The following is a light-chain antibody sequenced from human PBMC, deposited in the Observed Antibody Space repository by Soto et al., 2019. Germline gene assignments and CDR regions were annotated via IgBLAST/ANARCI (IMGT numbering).Light chain of an antibody. Sequence: EMVMTQSPATLSVSPGERATLSCRASQSVSSNLAWYQQKPGQAPRLLIYGASTRATGIPARFSGSGSGTEFTLTISSLQSEDFAVYYCQQYNNWPRTFDQGTKVDI. V-gene: IGKV3-15*01. CDR3: QQYNNWPRT. CDR1: QSVSSN. CDR2: GAS. J-gene: IGKJ1*01.